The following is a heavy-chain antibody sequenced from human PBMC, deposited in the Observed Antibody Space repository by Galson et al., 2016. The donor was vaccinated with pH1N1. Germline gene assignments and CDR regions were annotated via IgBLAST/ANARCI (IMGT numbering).Heavy chain of an antibody. V-gene: IGHV4-34*01. CDR2: VNHSGTT. D-gene: IGHD1-14*01. CDR3: ARKRGGYNRDLHFYYYYYMDV. J-gene: IGHJ6*03. Sequence: LSLTCAVSGGSLGGFYWTWVRQSPGVGLEWIGEVNHSGTTNYNPFLRGRVTISVDSSHQFSLTLTSVTAADTAVYYCARKRGGYNRDLHFYYYYYMDVWAKGTTVTVS. CDR1: GGSLGGFY.